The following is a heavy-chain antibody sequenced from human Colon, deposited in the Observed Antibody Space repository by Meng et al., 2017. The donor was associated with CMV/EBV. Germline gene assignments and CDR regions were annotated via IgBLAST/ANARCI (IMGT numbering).Heavy chain of an antibody. CDR1: GFAFSSSW. CDR3: AGLGEYSLKD. CDR2: INQDGSEE. Sequence: GGSLRLSCAASGFAFSSSWMSWVRQAPGKGLEWVATINQDGSEEQYVEAVKGRFTISRDNAKTSLYLQMDSLTVEDTALYYCAGLGEYSLKDWGQGTLVTVSS. V-gene: IGHV3-7*01. J-gene: IGHJ4*02. D-gene: IGHD3-16*01.